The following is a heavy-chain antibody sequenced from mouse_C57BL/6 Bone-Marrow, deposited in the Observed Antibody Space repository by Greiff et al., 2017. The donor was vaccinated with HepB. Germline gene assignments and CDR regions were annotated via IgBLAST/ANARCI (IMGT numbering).Heavy chain of an antibody. CDR3: ARALGGWYFDV. Sequence: VQLQQSGPELVKPGASVKISCKASGYAFSSSWMNWVKQRPGKGLEWIGRIYPGDGDTNYNGKFKGKATLTADKSSSTAYMQLSSLTSEDSAVYFCARALGGWYFDVWGTGTTVTVSS. V-gene: IGHV1-82*01. J-gene: IGHJ1*03. CDR2: IYPGDGDT. CDR1: GYAFSSSW. D-gene: IGHD3-3*01.